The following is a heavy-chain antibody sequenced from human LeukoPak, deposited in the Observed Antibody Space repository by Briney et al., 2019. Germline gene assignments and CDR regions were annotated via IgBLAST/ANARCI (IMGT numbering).Heavy chain of an antibody. J-gene: IGHJ5*02. D-gene: IGHD2-2*01. CDR2: INPNSGGT. CDR1: GGTFSSYA. Sequence: GASVKVSCKASGGTFSSYAISWVRQAPGQGLEWMGWINPNSGGTNYAQKFQGRVTMTRDTSISTAYMELSRLRSDDTAVYYCARDRGVLGYCSSTSCRSRGWFDPWGQGTLVTVSS. V-gene: IGHV1-2*02. CDR3: ARDRGVLGYCSSTSCRSRGWFDP.